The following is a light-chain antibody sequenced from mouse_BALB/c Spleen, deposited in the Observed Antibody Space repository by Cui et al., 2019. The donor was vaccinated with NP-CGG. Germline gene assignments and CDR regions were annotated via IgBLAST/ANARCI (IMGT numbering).Light chain of an antibody. CDR3: ALWYSNHWV. CDR2: GTN. J-gene: IGLJ1*01. Sequence: QPVVTQASALTTSPGETVTLTCRSSTGAVTTSNYANWVQEKPDHLFTGLIGGTNNRAPGVPARFSGSLTGDKAALTITGAQTEDEAIYFCALWYSNHWVFGGGTKLTVL. V-gene: IGLV1*01. CDR1: TGAVTTSNY.